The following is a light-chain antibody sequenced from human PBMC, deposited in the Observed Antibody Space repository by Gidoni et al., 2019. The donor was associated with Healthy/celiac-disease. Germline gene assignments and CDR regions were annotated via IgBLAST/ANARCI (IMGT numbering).Light chain of an antibody. CDR1: QSISSW. V-gene: IGKV1-5*03. CDR3: QQYNSYSALT. Sequence: DIQMTQSPSTLSASVGDRVTITCRASQSISSWLAWYQQKPGKAPKLLIYEASSLESGVPSRFSSSGSATAFTLTISSLQPDDFATYYCQQYNSYSALTFGGGTKVEIK. J-gene: IGKJ4*01. CDR2: EAS.